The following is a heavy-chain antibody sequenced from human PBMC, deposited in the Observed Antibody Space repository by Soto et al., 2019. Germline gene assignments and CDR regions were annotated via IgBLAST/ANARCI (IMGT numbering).Heavy chain of an antibody. CDR1: GGSISSGGYY. V-gene: IGHV4-31*03. CDR3: AREAAGILNWFDP. CDR2: IYYSGST. Sequence: QVQLQESGPGLVKPSQTLSLTCTVSGGSISSGGYYWSWIRRHPGKGLEWVGYIYYSGSTYYNPSLQSRVTIPVDTSKNQFSLKLSSVTAADTAVYYCAREAAGILNWFDPWGQGTLVTVSS. J-gene: IGHJ5*02. D-gene: IGHD6-25*01.